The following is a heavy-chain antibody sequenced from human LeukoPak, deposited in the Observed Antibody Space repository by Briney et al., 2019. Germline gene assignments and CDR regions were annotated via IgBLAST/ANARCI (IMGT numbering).Heavy chain of an antibody. CDR2: ISAYNGNT. D-gene: IGHD3-22*01. CDR1: GYTFTTQT. CDR3: ARAGYDSSGYYSES. V-gene: IGHV1-18*01. Sequence: GASVKVSCKASGYTFTTQTITWLRQAPGQGLEWMGWISAYNGNTNYAQKLQGRVAMTTDTSTSTAYMELRSLRSDDTAVYYCARAGYDSSGYYSESWGQGTLVTVSS. J-gene: IGHJ4*02.